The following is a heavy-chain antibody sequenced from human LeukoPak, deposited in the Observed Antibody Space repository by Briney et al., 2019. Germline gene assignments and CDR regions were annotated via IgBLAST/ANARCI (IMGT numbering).Heavy chain of an antibody. CDR1: GGSISSYF. CDR3: ASTRRDGYPFDY. CDR2: IYYIGST. J-gene: IGHJ4*02. V-gene: IGHV4-59*01. D-gene: IGHD5-24*01. Sequence: SETLSLTCTVSGGSISSYFWTWIRQPPGKGLEWIGYIYYIGSTNYNPSLKSRVTVSVDTSKNQFSLRLSSVTAADTAVYYCASTRRDGYPFDYWGQGTLVTVSS.